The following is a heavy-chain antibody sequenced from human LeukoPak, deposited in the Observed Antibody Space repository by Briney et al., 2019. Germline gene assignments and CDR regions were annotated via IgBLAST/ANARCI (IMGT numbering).Heavy chain of an antibody. CDR1: GGTFSSYA. CDR2: IIPIFGTA. CDR3: ARDPDDSSGYPPNY. J-gene: IGHJ4*02. D-gene: IGHD3-22*01. Sequence: ASVKVSCKASGGTFSSYAISWVRQAPGQGLEWMGGIIPIFGTANYAQKFQGRVTITADKSTSTAYMELSSLRSEDTAVYYCARDPDDSSGYPPNYWGQGTLVTVSS. V-gene: IGHV1-69*06.